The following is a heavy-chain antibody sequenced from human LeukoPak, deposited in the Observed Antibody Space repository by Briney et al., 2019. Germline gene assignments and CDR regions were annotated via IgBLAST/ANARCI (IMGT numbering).Heavy chain of an antibody. Sequence: PGGSLRLSCAASGFTFSSYSMNWVRQAPGKGLEWVAVIWYDGSNKYYADSVKGRFTISRDNSKNTLYLQMNSLRAEDTAVYYCARDRSSGDLDYWGQGTLVTVSS. CDR2: IWYDGSNK. D-gene: IGHD2-21*02. CDR3: ARDRSSGDLDY. CDR1: GFTFSSYS. V-gene: IGHV3-33*08. J-gene: IGHJ4*02.